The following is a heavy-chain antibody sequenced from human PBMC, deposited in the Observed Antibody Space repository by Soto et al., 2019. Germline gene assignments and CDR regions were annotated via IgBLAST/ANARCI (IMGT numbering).Heavy chain of an antibody. Sequence: QVQLQQWGAGLLKPSETLSLTCAVYGGSFSDHYWIWIRQPPGKGLEWIGEIDLSGRTNYNPSLNSLVTISLDTTKNQFSVKLSSVTAADAAVYYFTRTPTRGASAWFDPWGQGTLVSVSS. CDR1: GGSFSDHY. D-gene: IGHD1-26*01. V-gene: IGHV4-34*01. CDR3: TRTPTRGASAWFDP. J-gene: IGHJ5*02. CDR2: IDLSGRT.